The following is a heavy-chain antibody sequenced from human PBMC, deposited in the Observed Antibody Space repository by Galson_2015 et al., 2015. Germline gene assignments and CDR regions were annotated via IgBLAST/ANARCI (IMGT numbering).Heavy chain of an antibody. D-gene: IGHD4-17*01. CDR1: GFSFSSCG. J-gene: IGHJ5*02. CDR2: IWYDGGHR. CDR3: ARGGGLIYGDYATNNWFDP. V-gene: IGHV3-33*01. Sequence: SLRLSCAASGFSFSSCGMHWVRQSPGKGLEWVAVIWYDGGHRYYADSVKGRFTISRDNSKSTLYLEMDSLRAEDTAVYYCARGGGLIYGDYATNNWFDPWGQGTLITVSS.